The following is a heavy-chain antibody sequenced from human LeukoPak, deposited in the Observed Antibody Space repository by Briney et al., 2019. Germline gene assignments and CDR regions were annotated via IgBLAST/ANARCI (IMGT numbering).Heavy chain of an antibody. CDR2: INSNGYYI. J-gene: IGHJ5*02. D-gene: IGHD1-26*01. CDR3: ARAGSGRSPDWFDP. V-gene: IGHV3-21*01. Sequence: GGSLRLSCAASGFTFSTFSMNWVRQAPGKGLEWVSSINSNGYYIYYADSVEGRFTISRDNAKNSLYLQMNSLRAEDTAVYYCARAGSGRSPDWFDPWGQGTLVTVSS. CDR1: GFTFSTFS.